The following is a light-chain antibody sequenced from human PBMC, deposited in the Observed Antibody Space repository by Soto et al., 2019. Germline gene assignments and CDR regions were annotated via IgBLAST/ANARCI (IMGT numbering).Light chain of an antibody. CDR2: GNS. CDR1: SSNIGAGYD. V-gene: IGLV1-40*01. Sequence: QSVLTQPPSVSGAPGQRVTISCTGSSSNIGAGYDVHWYQHLPGTAPKLLIYGNSNRPSGVPDRFSGSRSGTSGSLAITGLQAEDEGDYYCQSYDTSRSVHVVFGGGTKLTVL. CDR3: QSYDTSRSVHVV. J-gene: IGLJ2*01.